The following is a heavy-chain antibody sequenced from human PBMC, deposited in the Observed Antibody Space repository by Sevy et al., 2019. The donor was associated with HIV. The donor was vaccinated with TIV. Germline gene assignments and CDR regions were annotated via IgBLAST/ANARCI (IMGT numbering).Heavy chain of an antibody. CDR1: GFTFSDYT. Sequence: GGSLRLSCAASGFTFSDYTIHWVRQAPGKGLDWVSVISYDGSRTSYADSVKGRITISRDNSKNTLFLQMNSLRAEDTAVYYCTRVRGLLGWFDSWGQGTLVTVSS. J-gene: IGHJ5*01. CDR2: ISYDGSRT. V-gene: IGHV3-30*04. CDR3: TRVRGLLGWFDS. D-gene: IGHD3-10*01.